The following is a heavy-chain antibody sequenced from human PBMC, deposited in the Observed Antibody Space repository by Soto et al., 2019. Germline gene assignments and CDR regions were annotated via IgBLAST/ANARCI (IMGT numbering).Heavy chain of an antibody. Sequence: QMQLQESGPGLVKPSGTLYLTCAVSGGSISSSNWWSWVRQPPGKGLEWIGEIYHSGSTNYNPSLKSRVTRSVDKSKNQLSLKLSSVTAADTAVYYCARGGYSSSSEYYDYGMDVWGQGTTVTVSS. V-gene: IGHV4-4*02. D-gene: IGHD6-6*01. CDR1: GGSISSSNW. CDR3: ARGGYSSSSEYYDYGMDV. CDR2: IYHSGST. J-gene: IGHJ6*02.